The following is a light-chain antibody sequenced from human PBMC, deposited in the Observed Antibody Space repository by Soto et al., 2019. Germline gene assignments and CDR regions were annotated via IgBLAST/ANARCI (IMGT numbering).Light chain of an antibody. CDR2: DAS. Sequence: DIQMTQSPSSLFASVVDRVTITCHATQDINIYLNWYQQKPGKAPNLLIYDASNLEIGVPSRFSGSGSGTHFTFTISSLQTEDIGTYYCQQYDILPITFGRGTPTGD. V-gene: IGKV1-33*01. CDR3: QQYDILPIT. CDR1: QDINIY. J-gene: IGKJ5*01.